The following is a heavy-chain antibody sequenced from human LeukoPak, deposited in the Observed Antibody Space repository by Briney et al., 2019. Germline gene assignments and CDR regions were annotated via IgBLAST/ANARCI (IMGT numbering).Heavy chain of an antibody. CDR1: GFTFSSYA. V-gene: IGHV3-30*04. CDR3: AREFAGYSGYDYFDY. J-gene: IGHJ4*02. Sequence: GGSLRLSCAASGFTFSSYAMHWVRQAPGKGLEWVAVISYDGSNKYYADSVKGRFTISRDNSKNTLYLQMNSLRAEDTAVYYCAREFAGYSGYDYFDYRGQGTPVTVSS. CDR2: ISYDGSNK. D-gene: IGHD5-12*01.